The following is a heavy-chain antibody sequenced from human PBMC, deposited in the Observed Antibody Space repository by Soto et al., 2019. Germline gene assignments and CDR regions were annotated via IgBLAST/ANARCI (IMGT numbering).Heavy chain of an antibody. V-gene: IGHV4-59*01. CDR1: GGSISSYY. CDR3: ASALERGGGARDYYFDY. CDR2: IYYSGST. D-gene: IGHD1-1*01. Sequence: SETLSLTCTVSGGSISSYYWSWIRQPPGKGLEWIGYIYYSGSTNYNPSLKSRVTISVDTSKNQFSLKLSSVTAADTAVYYCASALERGGGARDYYFDYWGQGTLVTVSS. J-gene: IGHJ4*02.